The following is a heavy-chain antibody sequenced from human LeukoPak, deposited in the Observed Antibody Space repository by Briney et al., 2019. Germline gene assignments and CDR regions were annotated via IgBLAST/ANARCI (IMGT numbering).Heavy chain of an antibody. CDR1: GFTFSSYE. D-gene: IGHD1-26*01. Sequence: GGSLRLSCAASGFTFSSYEMTWVRQAPGKGLEWVSYISSSGSTIYYADSVKGRFTISRDNAKNSLYLQMNSLRAEDTAVYYCARDRGRVGAPLYFDYWGQGTLVTVSS. CDR2: ISSSGSTI. CDR3: ARDRGRVGAPLYFDY. J-gene: IGHJ4*02. V-gene: IGHV3-48*03.